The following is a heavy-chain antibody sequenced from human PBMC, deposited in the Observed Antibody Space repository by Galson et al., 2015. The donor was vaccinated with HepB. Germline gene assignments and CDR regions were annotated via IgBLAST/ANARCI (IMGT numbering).Heavy chain of an antibody. CDR1: GGTFSSYA. CDR3: ARDPTYYYDSSGYYSDY. Sequence: SVKVSCKASGGTFSSYAIGWVRQAPGQGLEWMGGIIPMFGTTNYAQKFQGRVTITADESTSTAYMELSSLRSEDTAVYYCARDPTYYYDSSGYYSDYWGQGTLVTVSS. CDR2: IIPMFGTT. D-gene: IGHD3-22*01. V-gene: IGHV1-69*13. J-gene: IGHJ4*02.